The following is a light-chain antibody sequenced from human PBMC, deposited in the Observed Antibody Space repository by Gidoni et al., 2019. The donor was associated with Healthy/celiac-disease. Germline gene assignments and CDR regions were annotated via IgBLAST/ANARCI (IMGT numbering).Light chain of an antibody. Sequence: DIQMTQSPSTLSASVGDRVTITCRASQSISSWLAWYQQKPGKAPKLLIYDASSLESGVPSRFSGSGSRTEFTLTISSLQPDDFATYFCQQYNSYSPTFGQGTKVEIK. CDR2: DAS. V-gene: IGKV1-5*01. CDR3: QQYNSYSPT. CDR1: QSISSW. J-gene: IGKJ1*01.